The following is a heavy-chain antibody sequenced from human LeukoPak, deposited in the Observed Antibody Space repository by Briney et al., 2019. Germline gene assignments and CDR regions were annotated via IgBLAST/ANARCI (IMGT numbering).Heavy chain of an antibody. CDR1: GGSISSGSYY. CDR2: IYTSGST. D-gene: IGHD6-19*01. CDR3: AREGIAVAGTSYYYYYYMDV. J-gene: IGHJ6*03. V-gene: IGHV4-61*02. Sequence: SETLSLTCTVSGGSISSGSYYWSWIRQPAGKGLEWIGRIYTSGSTNYNPSLKSRVTISVDTSKHQFSLQLSSVTAADTAVYYCAREGIAVAGTSYYYYYYMDVWGKGTTVTVSS.